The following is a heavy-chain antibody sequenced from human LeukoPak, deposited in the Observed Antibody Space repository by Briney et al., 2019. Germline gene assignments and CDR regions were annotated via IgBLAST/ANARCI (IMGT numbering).Heavy chain of an antibody. D-gene: IGHD4-17*01. CDR3: ARNYGDYASLYYGMDV. Sequence: ASVKVSCKASGYTFTGYYMHWVRQAPGQGLEWMGWINPNSGGTNYAQKFQGRVTMTRDTSISTAYMELSRLRSDDTAVYYCARNYGDYASLYYGMDVWGQGTTVTVSS. CDR1: GYTFTGYY. J-gene: IGHJ6*02. V-gene: IGHV1-2*02. CDR2: INPNSGGT.